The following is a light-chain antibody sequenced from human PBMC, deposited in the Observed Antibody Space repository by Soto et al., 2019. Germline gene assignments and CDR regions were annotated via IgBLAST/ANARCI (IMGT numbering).Light chain of an antibody. CDR3: SSYAGSNNYV. Sequence: QSALTQPPSASGSPGQSVTISCTGTSSDIGGYNFVSWYQHHPDKAPKLMIYEITKRPSGIPARFSGSKSDNTASLTVSGLQAEDEADYYCSSYAGSNNYVFGTGTKLTVL. J-gene: IGLJ1*01. V-gene: IGLV2-8*01. CDR1: SSDIGGYNF. CDR2: EIT.